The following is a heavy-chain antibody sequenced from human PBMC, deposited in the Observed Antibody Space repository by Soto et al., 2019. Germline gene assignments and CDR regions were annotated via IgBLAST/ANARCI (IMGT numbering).Heavy chain of an antibody. J-gene: IGHJ4*02. CDR2: MNTDGSRT. CDR3: VRGDGDQYDGHGYLGRH. D-gene: IGHD5-18*01. V-gene: IGHV3-74*01. CDR1: GFTFSVYW. Sequence: EVQLVESGGGLVQPGGSLRLSCAASGFTFSVYWMHWVRQAPGKGLVWVSRMNTDGSRTNYADSAKGRFTISRDDAKSTLYLQMNNLRAEDTAVYYGVRGDGDQYDGHGYLGRHWGQGTLVTVSS.